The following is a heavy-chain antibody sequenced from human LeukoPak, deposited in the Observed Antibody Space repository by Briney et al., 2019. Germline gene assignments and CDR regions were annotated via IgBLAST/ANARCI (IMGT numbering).Heavy chain of an antibody. J-gene: IGHJ4*02. CDR3: ARVGITGTTSVDY. Sequence: SETLSLTWTVSGGSISSYYWSWIRQPPGKGLEWIGYIYYSGSTNYNPSLKSRVTISVDTSKNQFSLKLSSVTAADTAVYYCARVGITGTTSVDYWGQGTLVTVSS. CDR1: GGSISSYY. V-gene: IGHV4-59*01. CDR2: IYYSGST. D-gene: IGHD1-7*01.